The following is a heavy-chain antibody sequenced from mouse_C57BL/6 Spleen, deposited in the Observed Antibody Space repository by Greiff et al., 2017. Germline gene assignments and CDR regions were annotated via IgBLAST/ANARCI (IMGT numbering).Heavy chain of an antibody. D-gene: IGHD2-3*01. V-gene: IGHV1-18*01. CDR2: INPNNGGT. J-gene: IGHJ4*01. Sequence: EVQLQQSGPELVKPGASVKIPCKASGYTFTDYNIDWVKQSHGKSLEWIGDINPNNGGTIYNQKFKGKATLTVDKSSSTAYMELRSLTSEDTAVYYCARGEIYDGYYVGYYAMDYWGQGTSVTVSS. CDR3: ARGEIYDGYYVGYYAMDY. CDR1: GYTFTDYN.